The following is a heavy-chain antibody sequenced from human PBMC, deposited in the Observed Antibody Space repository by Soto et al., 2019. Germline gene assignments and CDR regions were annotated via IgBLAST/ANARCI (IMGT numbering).Heavy chain of an antibody. D-gene: IGHD3-16*02. CDR2: INHSGST. CDR3: ARDLVSLDYYYGMVV. V-gene: IGHV4-34*01. J-gene: IGHJ6*02. CDR1: GGSFSGYY. Sequence: SETLSLTCAVYGGSFSGYYWSWIRQPPGKGLEWIGEINHSGSTNYNPSLKSRVTISVDTSKNQFSLKLSSVTAADTAVYYCARDLVSLDYYYGMVVWGQGTTVTVSS.